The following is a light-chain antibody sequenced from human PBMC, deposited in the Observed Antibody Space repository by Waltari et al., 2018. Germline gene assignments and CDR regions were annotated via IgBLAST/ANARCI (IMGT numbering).Light chain of an antibody. Sequence: EILLKQSPGTLSLSPGERVTLSCRASQRVSRALAWYQQKPGQAPRLLIYGASSRATGIPDRFSGSGSGTDFSLTISRLEPEDFAVYYCQHYVRLPVTFGQGTKVEIK. J-gene: IGKJ1*01. CDR1: QRVSRA. V-gene: IGKV3-20*01. CDR2: GAS. CDR3: QHYVRLPVT.